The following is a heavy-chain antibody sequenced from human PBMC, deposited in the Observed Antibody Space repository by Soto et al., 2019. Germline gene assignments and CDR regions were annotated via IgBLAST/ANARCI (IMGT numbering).Heavy chain of an antibody. Sequence: GGSLRLSCAASGFTFTSYTMNWVRQAPGKGLEWVSSISSGSDYIYYADSMKGRVTISRDNAKNSLFLDMNSLTGEDTAVYYCARARVYATGPLDFWGQGTLVTVSS. CDR2: ISSGSDYI. J-gene: IGHJ4*02. V-gene: IGHV3-21*06. D-gene: IGHD6-13*01. CDR3: ARARVYATGPLDF. CDR1: GFTFTSYT.